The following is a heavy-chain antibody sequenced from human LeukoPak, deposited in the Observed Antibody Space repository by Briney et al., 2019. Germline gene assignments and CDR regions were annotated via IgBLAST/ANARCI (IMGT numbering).Heavy chain of an antibody. CDR1: GFTFGSYG. CDR2: ISYDGSNK. CDR3: AKDQYSSSWSYYYYYGMDV. V-gene: IGHV3-30*18. D-gene: IGHD6-13*01. J-gene: IGHJ6*02. Sequence: PGGSLRLSCAASGFTFGSYGMHWVRQAPGKGLEWVAVISYDGSNKYYADSVKGRFTISRDNSKNTLYLQMNSLRAEDTAVYYCAKDQYSSSWSYYYYYGMDVWGQGTTVTVSS.